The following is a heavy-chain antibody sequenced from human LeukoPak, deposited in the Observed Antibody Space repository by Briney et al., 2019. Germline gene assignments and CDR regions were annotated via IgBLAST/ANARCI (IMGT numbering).Heavy chain of an antibody. Sequence: SETLSLTCTVSGGSISSYYWSWIRQPPGKGLEWIGYIYYSGSTNYNPSLKSRVTISVDTSKNQFSLKLSSVTAADTAVYYCARVTRGAAPDYWGQGTLVTVSS. CDR1: GGSISSYY. D-gene: IGHD2-21*02. V-gene: IGHV4-59*01. CDR2: IYYSGST. J-gene: IGHJ4*02. CDR3: ARVTRGAAPDY.